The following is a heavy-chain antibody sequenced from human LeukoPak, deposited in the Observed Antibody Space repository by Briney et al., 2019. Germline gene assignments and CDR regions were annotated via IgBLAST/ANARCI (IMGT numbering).Heavy chain of an antibody. Sequence: GGSLRLSCAASGFTFSSYAMYWVRQTPGKGLEWVTVMSNDGSNKYYADSVKGRFTVSRDNSRNTLFLEMNSLRTEDTSVYYCARSGCSSTSCSPEYWGQGTLVSVSS. D-gene: IGHD2-2*01. CDR2: MSNDGSNK. CDR1: GFTFSSYA. J-gene: IGHJ4*02. V-gene: IGHV3-30-3*01. CDR3: ARSGCSSTSCSPEY.